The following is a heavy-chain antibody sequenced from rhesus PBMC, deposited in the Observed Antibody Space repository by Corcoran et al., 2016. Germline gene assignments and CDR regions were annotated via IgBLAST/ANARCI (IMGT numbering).Heavy chain of an antibody. V-gene: IGHV2S1*01. Sequence: QVTLKESGPALVKPTQTLTLTCTFSGFSLSTSGMGVGWIRQPPGKALEWLASIYWDDDKYHSTSLKSRLTISKDTSKNQVVLTMTNMDPVDTATYYCARGIRSFDWLLLNYFDYWGQGVLVTVSS. D-gene: IGHD3-3*01. J-gene: IGHJ4*01. CDR1: GFSLSTSGMG. CDR3: ARGIRSFDWLLLNYFDY. CDR2: IYWDDDK.